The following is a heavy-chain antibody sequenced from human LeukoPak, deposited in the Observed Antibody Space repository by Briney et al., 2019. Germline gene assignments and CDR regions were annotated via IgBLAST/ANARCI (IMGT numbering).Heavy chain of an antibody. CDR3: ARQVWDVEFDY. D-gene: IGHD1-26*01. J-gene: IGHJ4*02. V-gene: IGHV1-18*04. Sequence: GASVKVSCKASGYTFTSYGISWVRQAPGQGLEWMGWTSAYNGNTNYAQKLQGRVTMTTDTSTSTAYMDLRSLRSDDTAVYYCARQVWDVEFDYWGQGTLVTVSS. CDR1: GYTFTSYG. CDR2: TSAYNGNT.